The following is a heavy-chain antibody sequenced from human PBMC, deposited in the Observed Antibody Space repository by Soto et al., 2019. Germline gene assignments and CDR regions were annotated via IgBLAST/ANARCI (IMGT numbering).Heavy chain of an antibody. D-gene: IGHD2-15*01. V-gene: IGHV3-21*01. CDR2: ISSSSSYI. J-gene: IGHJ3*02. CDR3: ARDQRYCSGGSCYSDI. Sequence: GGSLRLSCAASGFTFSSYSMNWVRQAPGKGLEWVSSISSSSSYIYYADSVKGRFTISRDNAKNSLYLQMNSLRAEDTAVYYCARDQRYCSGGSCYSDIWGQGTMVTVSS. CDR1: GFTFSSYS.